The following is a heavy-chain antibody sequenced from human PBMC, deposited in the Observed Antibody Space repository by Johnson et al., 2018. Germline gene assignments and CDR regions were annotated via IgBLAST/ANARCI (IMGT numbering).Heavy chain of an antibody. CDR1: GFTFDDFA. CDR3: VKEMSDYVWGNYRHNVCDV. D-gene: IGHD3-16*02. CDR2: ISWNSIDI. J-gene: IGHJ3*01. Sequence: VQLVQSGGGLVQPGRSLRLSCAASGFTFDDFALHWVRQGPGKDLEWISGISWNSIDIGYADSVKGRFTISRDNAKNSLHLQMNSLRPEDTATYYCVKEMSDYVWGNYRHNVCDVWGQGTMVTGSS. V-gene: IGHV3-9*01.